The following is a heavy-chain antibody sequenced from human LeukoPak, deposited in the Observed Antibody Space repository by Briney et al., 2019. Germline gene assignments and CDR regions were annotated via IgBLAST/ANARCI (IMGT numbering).Heavy chain of an antibody. CDR1: GFTFSTYA. D-gene: IGHD1-26*01. J-gene: IGHJ4*02. Sequence: GGSLRLSCAASGFTFSTYAMSWVRQAPGKGLEWVSLISGSGGGTYYANSVKGRSTISRDNSKNTLYLQMDSLRTEDTAVYYCAKERATTTTFDYWGQGTLITVSS. CDR3: AKERATTTTFDY. V-gene: IGHV3-23*01. CDR2: ISGSGGGT.